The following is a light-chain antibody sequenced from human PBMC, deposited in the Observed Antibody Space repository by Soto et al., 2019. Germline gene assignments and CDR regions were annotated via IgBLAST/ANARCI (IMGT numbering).Light chain of an antibody. CDR2: SAS. J-gene: IGKJ5*01. V-gene: IGKV1-39*01. CDR3: QQSFSPAPIT. CDR1: QNIYTS. Sequence: DIQMSQSPSSLSASVGGRVTITCRASQNIYTSLNWYQQKPGKAPQLLIISASSLRSGVPSRFSGSGSGTDFTLTINTLQSEDFATYYCQQSFSPAPITFGQGTRLEI.